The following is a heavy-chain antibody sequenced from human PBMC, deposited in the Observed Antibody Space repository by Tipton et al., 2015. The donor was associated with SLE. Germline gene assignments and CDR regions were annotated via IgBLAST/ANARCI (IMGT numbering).Heavy chain of an antibody. V-gene: IGHV4-38-2*01. J-gene: IGHJ4*02. CDR2: IYHSGST. CDR1: GYSISSGYY. CDR3: ARGDYVWGSYRLDY. D-gene: IGHD3-16*02. Sequence: TLSLTCAVSGYSISSGYYWGWIRQPPGKGLEWIGSIYHSGSTYYNPSLKSRVTISVDTSKNQISLNLSSVTAADTAVYYCARGDYVWGSYRLDYWGQGTLVTVSS.